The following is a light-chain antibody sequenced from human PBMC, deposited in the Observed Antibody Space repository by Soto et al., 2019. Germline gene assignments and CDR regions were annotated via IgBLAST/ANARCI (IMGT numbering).Light chain of an antibody. CDR3: AAWDDSLSGRV. J-gene: IGLJ2*01. Sequence: QPVLTQPPSASGTPGQRVTISCSGSSSNIGSNYVYWYQQLPGTAPKLLIYRNQRPSGVPDRFSGSKSGTSASLAISGLRSEDEADYYCAAWDDSLSGRVFGGGTKLTVL. CDR1: SSNIGSNY. CDR2: RN. V-gene: IGLV1-47*01.